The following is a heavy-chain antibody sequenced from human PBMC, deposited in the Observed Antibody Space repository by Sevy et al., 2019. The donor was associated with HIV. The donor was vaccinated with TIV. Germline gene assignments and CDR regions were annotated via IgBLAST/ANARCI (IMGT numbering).Heavy chain of an antibody. CDR2: ISAYNGNT. V-gene: IGHV1-18*01. CDR1: GYTFTSYG. D-gene: IGHD6-6*01. CDR3: ATHKGYSSSGWFDP. J-gene: IGHJ5*02. Sequence: ASVKVSCKASGYTFTSYGISWVRQAPGQGVEWMGWISAYNGNTNYAQKLQGRVTMTTDTSTSTAYMELRSLRSDDTAVYYCATHKGYSSSGWFDPLGQRTLVTVSS.